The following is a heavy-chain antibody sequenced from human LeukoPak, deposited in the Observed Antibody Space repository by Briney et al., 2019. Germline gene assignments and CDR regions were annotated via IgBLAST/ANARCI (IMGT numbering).Heavy chain of an antibody. CDR1: GFTFSSYA. V-gene: IGHV3-23*01. Sequence: GGSLRLSCAASGFTFSSYAMSWVRQAPGKGREWVSAISGSGGSTYYADSVKGRFTISRDNSKNTLYLQMNSLRAEDTAVYYCAQGGVGGYDSEGPLSDYWGQGTLVTVSS. J-gene: IGHJ4*02. CDR3: AQGGVGGYDSEGPLSDY. CDR2: ISGSGGST. D-gene: IGHD5-12*01.